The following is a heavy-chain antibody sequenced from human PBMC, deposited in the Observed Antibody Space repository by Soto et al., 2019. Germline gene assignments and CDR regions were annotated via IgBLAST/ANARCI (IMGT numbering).Heavy chain of an antibody. Sequence: QVQLQESGPGLVKPSETLSLSCTVSGGSISSYFWSWIRQPAGKGLEWIGRIYASGTTYYNPSLKSRVTMSVDTSKNQFSLKLNSVTAADTAVYYCARAYDSSGNRAFDIWGQGTMVTVS. CDR3: ARAYDSSGNRAFDI. D-gene: IGHD3-22*01. CDR2: IYASGTT. V-gene: IGHV4-4*07. J-gene: IGHJ3*02. CDR1: GGSISSYF.